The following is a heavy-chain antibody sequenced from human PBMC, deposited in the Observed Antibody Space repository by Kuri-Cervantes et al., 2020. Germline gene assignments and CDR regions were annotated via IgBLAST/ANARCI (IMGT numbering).Heavy chain of an antibody. CDR3: ARDDVTTSGLVYYYGMDV. V-gene: IGHV3-7*01. Sequence: GGSLRLSCAASGFTFSSYAMSWVRQAPGKGLEWVANIKQDGSEKYYVDSVKGRFTISRDNAKNSLYPQMNSLRAEDTAVYYCARDDVTTSGLVYYYGMDVWGQGTTVTVSS. CDR2: IKQDGSEK. D-gene: IGHD3/OR15-3a*01. CDR1: GFTFSSYA. J-gene: IGHJ6*02.